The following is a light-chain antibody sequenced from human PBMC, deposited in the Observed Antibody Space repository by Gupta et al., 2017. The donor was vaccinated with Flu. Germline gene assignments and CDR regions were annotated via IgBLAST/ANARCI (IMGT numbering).Light chain of an antibody. Sequence: DIQMTQSPSSLSASVGDRVTITCRASQGISNYLAWYQQKPGKVPKLLIYAASTLQLGVPSRFSGSGSGTDFTLTISSLQPEDVATYYCQKYDSAPPGRMFGQGTKVEIK. CDR2: AAS. J-gene: IGKJ1*01. CDR1: QGISNY. CDR3: QKYDSAPPGRM. V-gene: IGKV1-27*01.